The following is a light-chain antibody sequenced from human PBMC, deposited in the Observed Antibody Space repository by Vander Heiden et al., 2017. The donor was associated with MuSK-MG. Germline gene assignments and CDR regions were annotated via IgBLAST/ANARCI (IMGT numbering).Light chain of an antibody. J-gene: IGKJ2*01. CDR3: QQSDSAPNT. Sequence: DIEMTHAPSSLSASVGDRVTITCRASQSISSYLHWYQQKPGKAPKLLIYAASSLQSGIPSRFSGSGSGTDFTLTISRLQPEDFATYYCQQSDSAPNTFGQGTKLEIK. V-gene: IGKV1-39*01. CDR2: AAS. CDR1: QSISSY.